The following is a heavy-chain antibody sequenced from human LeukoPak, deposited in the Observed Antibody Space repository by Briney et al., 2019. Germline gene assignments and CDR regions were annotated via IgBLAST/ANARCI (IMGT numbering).Heavy chain of an antibody. CDR3: ARGYCSSTSCYGSFDY. D-gene: IGHD2-2*01. CDR1: GYAFTSCG. V-gene: IGHV1-18*01. CDR2: ISAYNGNT. J-gene: IGHJ4*02. Sequence: AASVKVSCKASGYAFTSCGISWVRQAPGQGLEWMGWISAYNGNTNYAQKLQGRVTMTTDASTSTAYMELRSLRSDDTAVYYCARGYCSSTSCYGSFDYWGQGTLVTVSS.